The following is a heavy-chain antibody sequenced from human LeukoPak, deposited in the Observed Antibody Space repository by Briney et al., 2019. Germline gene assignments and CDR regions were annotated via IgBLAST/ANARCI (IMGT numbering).Heavy chain of an antibody. CDR3: TALGVAVAGTGY. Sequence: GGSLRLSCAASGFTFSNAWMTGVRQAPGKGLEWVGRIKDKSDGRATDYAGPVKVRITIARDDSENTMDQQMNSLKTEDAAVYYCTALGVAVAGTGYWGQGTLVTVSS. CDR2: IKDKSDGRAT. D-gene: IGHD6-19*01. V-gene: IGHV3-15*01. J-gene: IGHJ4*02. CDR1: GFTFSNAW.